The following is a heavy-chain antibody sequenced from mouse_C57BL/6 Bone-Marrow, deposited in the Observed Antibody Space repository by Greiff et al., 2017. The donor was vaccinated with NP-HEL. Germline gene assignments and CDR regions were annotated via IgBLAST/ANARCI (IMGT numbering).Heavy chain of an antibody. D-gene: IGHD1-1*01. J-gene: IGHJ4*01. CDR2: FYPGSGSI. Sequence: VQRVESGAELVKPGASVKLSCKASGYTFTEYTIHWVKQRSGQGLEWIGWFYPGSGSIKYNEKFKDKATLTADKSSSTVYMELSRLTSEDSAVYFCARHEDGYYGSSYARDAMDYWGQGTSVTVSS. CDR1: GYTFTEYT. CDR3: ARHEDGYYGSSYARDAMDY. V-gene: IGHV1-62-2*01.